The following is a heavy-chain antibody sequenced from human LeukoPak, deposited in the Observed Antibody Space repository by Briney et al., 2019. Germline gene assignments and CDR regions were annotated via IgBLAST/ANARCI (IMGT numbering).Heavy chain of an antibody. CDR2: INHSGST. V-gene: IGHV4-34*01. J-gene: IGHJ4*02. CDR1: GGSFSGYY. D-gene: IGHD6-19*01. CDR3: ARRLRYSSCDY. Sequence: PSETLSLTCAVYGGSFSGYYWSWIRQPPGKGLEWIGGINHSGSTNYNPSLKSRVTISVDTSKNQFSLKLSSVTAADTAVYYCARRLRYSSCDYWGQGTLVTVSS.